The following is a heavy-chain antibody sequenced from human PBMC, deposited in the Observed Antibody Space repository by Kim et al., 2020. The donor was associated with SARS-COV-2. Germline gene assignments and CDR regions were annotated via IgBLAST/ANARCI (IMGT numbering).Heavy chain of an antibody. CDR1: GDSVSSNSAA. CDR3: AREVPRITMIVVAPPGSYYYYYMDV. V-gene: IGHV6-1*01. D-gene: IGHD3-22*01. Sequence: SQTLSLTCAISGDSVSSNSAAWNWLRQSPSRGLEWLGRTYYRSKWYNDYAVSVKSRITINPDTSKNQFSLQLNSVTPEDTAVYYCAREVPRITMIVVAPPGSYYYYYMDVWGKGTTVTVSS. J-gene: IGHJ6*03. CDR2: TYYRSKWYN.